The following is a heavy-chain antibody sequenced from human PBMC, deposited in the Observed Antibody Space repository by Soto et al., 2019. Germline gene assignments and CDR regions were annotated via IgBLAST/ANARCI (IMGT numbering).Heavy chain of an antibody. CDR2: IWYDGSNK. J-gene: IGHJ3*02. V-gene: IGHV3-33*01. Sequence: QVQLVESGGGVVQPGRSLRLSCAASGFTFSSYGMHWVRQAPGKGLEWVAVIWYDGSNKYYADSVKGRFTISRDNSKNTLYVQMNSLRAEDTAVYYCARSDDVGCSGGCCYLGADAFDNWGQGTLVTVSS. CDR3: ARSDDVGCSGGCCYLGADAFDN. CDR1: GFTFSSYG. D-gene: IGHD2-15*01.